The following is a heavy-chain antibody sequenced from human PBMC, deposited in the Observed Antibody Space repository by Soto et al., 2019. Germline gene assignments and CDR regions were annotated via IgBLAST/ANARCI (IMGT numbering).Heavy chain of an antibody. CDR2: ISDSGGSA. Sequence: GGSLRLSGAASGFTFSNYAMSWVRHAPGKGLEWVSGISDSGGSAYNADSVKGRFTISRDNAKSTLYLQMNSLRAEDTAVYYCAKDVSYGGKRPYYFDYWGQGTLVTVSS. CDR1: GFTFSNYA. D-gene: IGHD4-17*01. J-gene: IGHJ4*02. CDR3: AKDVSYGGKRPYYFDY. V-gene: IGHV3-23*01.